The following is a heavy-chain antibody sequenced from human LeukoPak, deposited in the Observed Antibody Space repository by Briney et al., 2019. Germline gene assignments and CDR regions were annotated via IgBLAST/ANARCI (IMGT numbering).Heavy chain of an antibody. CDR2: ISNSGTAI. V-gene: IGHV3-48*04. Sequence: PGGSLRLSCAASGFTFSSYSMNWVRQAPGKGLEWVSSISNSGTAIYYADSVKGRFTISRDNAKNSLYLQMNSLRGEDTAVYYCTRDSGYNAFDIWGQGTMVTVSS. J-gene: IGHJ3*02. D-gene: IGHD5-12*01. CDR1: GFTFSSYS. CDR3: TRDSGYNAFDI.